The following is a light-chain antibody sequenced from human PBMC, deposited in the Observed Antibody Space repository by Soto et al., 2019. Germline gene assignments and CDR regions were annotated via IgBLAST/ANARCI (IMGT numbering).Light chain of an antibody. V-gene: IGLV2-14*01. Sequence: QSALAQPASVAGSPGQSITISCTGTSRDVGGYNYVSWYQQYPGKAPKVLIYEVSYRPSGVSNRFSGSKSGNTASLTISGLQAEDEADYYCSSYTSTSTLVFGGGTKITVL. CDR2: EVS. CDR1: SRDVGGYNY. CDR3: SSYTSTSTLV. J-gene: IGLJ2*01.